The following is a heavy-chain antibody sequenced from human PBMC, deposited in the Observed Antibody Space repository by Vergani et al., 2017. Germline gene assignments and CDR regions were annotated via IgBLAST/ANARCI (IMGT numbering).Heavy chain of an antibody. CDR3: ALAESSTSCINSVCITPETGSWFDP. J-gene: IGHJ5*02. CDR1: GGTFSSYG. CDR2: ITPFNGNT. Sequence: QVQLVQSGAEVKKPGSSVKVSCKASGGTFSSYGISWVRQAPGQALEWMGWITPFNGNTNYAQKFQDRVTITRDRSMSTAYMELSSLRSEDTAMYYCALAESSTSCINSVCITPETGSWFDPWGQGTLVTVSS. V-gene: IGHV1-45*02. D-gene: IGHD2-2*01.